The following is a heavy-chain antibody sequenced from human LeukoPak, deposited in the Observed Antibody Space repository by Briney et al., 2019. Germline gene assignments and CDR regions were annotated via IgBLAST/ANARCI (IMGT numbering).Heavy chain of an antibody. J-gene: IGHJ4*02. D-gene: IGHD1-26*01. CDR1: GGTFSSYA. V-gene: IGHV1-69*05. CDR2: IIPIFGTA. CDR3: ARVVGATAFDY. Sequence: SVKVSCKPSGGTFSSYAISWVRQAPGQGLEWMGRIIPIFGTANYAQKFQGRVTITTDESTSTAYMELSSLRSEDTAVYYCARVVGATAFDYWGQGTLVTVSS.